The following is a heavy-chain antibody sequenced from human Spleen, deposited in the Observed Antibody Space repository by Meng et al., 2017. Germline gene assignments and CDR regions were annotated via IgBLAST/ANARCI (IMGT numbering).Heavy chain of an antibody. D-gene: IGHD1-26*01. V-gene: IGHV4-39*07. J-gene: IGHJ4*02. CDR2: IYHSGST. Sequence: QPQLQESGPGLVRPSEALSLTCSVSGGSISTSGYYWGWIRQPPGKGLEWIGEIYHSGSTNYNPSFKSRVTILLDKSKNQFSLKLSSVTAADTAVYYCAREASGTYYYWGQGTLVTVSS. CDR3: AREASGTYYY. CDR1: GGSISTSGYY.